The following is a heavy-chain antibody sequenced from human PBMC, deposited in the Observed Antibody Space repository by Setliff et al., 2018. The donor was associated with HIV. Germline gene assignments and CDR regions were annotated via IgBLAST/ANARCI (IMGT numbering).Heavy chain of an antibody. V-gene: IGHV3-21*01. D-gene: IGHD2-21*01. Sequence: LSLTCVASGLTFNRYWMNWVRRAPGKGLEWVSSISANSIFKYYADSVKGRFSISRDNAKKSVSLQMDSLRAEDSAVYYCARDLNGGDFDYWGQGTLVTVSS. CDR2: ISANSIFK. J-gene: IGHJ4*02. CDR1: GLTFNRYW. CDR3: ARDLNGGDFDY.